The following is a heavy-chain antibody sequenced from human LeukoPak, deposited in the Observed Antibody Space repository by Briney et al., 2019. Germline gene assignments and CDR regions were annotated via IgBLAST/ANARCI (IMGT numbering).Heavy chain of an antibody. V-gene: IGHV3-74*01. J-gene: IGHJ4*02. CDR1: GFTFSSYW. CDR3: ARVRMVREADY. D-gene: IGHD3-10*01. Sequence: GGSLRLSCAASGFTFSSYWMHWVRQAPGKGLVWVSRINSDGSSTSYADSVKGRFTISRDNAKNTLYLQMNSLRAEDTAVYYCARVRMVREADYWGQGTLVTVSS. CDR2: INSDGSST.